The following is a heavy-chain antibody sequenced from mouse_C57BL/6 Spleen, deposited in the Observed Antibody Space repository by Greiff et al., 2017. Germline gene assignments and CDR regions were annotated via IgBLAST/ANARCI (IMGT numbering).Heavy chain of an antibody. V-gene: IGHV5-16*01. D-gene: IGHD2-12*01. CDR1: GFTFSDYY. J-gene: IGHJ1*03. CDR2: INYDGSST. CDR3: ARWGLLLGYWYFDV. Sequence: EVKLMESEGGLVQPGSSMKLSCTASGFTFSDYYMAWVRQVPEKGLEWVANINYDGSSTYYLDSLKSRFIISRDNAKNILYLQMSSLKSEDTATYYCARWGLLLGYWYFDVWGTGTTVTVSS.